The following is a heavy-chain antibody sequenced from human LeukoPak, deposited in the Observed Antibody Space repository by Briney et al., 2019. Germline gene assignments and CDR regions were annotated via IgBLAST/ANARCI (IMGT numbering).Heavy chain of an antibody. Sequence: SETLSLTCAVYGGSFSGYYWSGIRQPPGKGLEWSGEINHSGSTNYNPSLKSRVTISVDTSKNQFSLKLSSVPAADTAVYYCARFKSDDSSGYYYYFDYWGQGTLVTVSS. CDR3: ARFKSDDSSGYYYYFDY. J-gene: IGHJ4*02. V-gene: IGHV4-34*01. CDR2: INHSGST. CDR1: GGSFSGYY. D-gene: IGHD3-22*01.